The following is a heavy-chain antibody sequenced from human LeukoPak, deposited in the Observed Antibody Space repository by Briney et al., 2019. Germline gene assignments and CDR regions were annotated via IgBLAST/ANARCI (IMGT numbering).Heavy chain of an antibody. CDR3: GRVRCEGGGHYYRGIDV. Sequence: SQTLSLTCAISGDSVSSNNAAWNWIRQSPSRGLEWLGRTYYRSKWYTDYAVSVNSRITINSDTSKNQFSLHLNSVTLEDTAVYYCGRVRCEGGGHYYRGIDVWGQGTTVAVSS. CDR2: TYYRSKWYT. J-gene: IGHJ6*02. CDR1: GDSVSSNNAA. D-gene: IGHD3-16*01. V-gene: IGHV6-1*01.